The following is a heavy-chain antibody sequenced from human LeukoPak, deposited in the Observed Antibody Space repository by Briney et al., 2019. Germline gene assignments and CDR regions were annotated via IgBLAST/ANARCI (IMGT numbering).Heavy chain of an antibody. V-gene: IGHV3-23*01. D-gene: IGHD3-22*01. CDR3: AKGSKWLAPLDLDY. J-gene: IGHJ4*02. CDR1: GFTFSSYA. Sequence: GGSLRLSCAASGFTFSSYAMSWARQAPGKGLEWISGISGSGASTYYADSVKGRFTTSRDDSRNTLYLQMNSLRGDDTAVYYCAKGSKWLAPLDLDYWGQGTLVTVSS. CDR2: ISGSGAST.